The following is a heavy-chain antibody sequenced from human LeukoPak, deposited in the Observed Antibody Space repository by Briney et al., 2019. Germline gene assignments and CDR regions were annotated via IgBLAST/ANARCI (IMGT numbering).Heavy chain of an antibody. CDR2: IYYSGST. J-gene: IGHJ4*02. D-gene: IGHD3-22*01. V-gene: IGHV4-39*01. CDR1: GGSISSSSYY. Sequence: PSETLSLTCTVSGGSISSSSYYWGWIRQPPGKGLEWIGSIYYSGSTYYNPSLKSRVTISVDTSKNQFSLKLSSVTAADTAVYCCARGGRYHYYDTRGFDYWGQGTLVTVSS. CDR3: ARGGRYHYYDTRGFDY.